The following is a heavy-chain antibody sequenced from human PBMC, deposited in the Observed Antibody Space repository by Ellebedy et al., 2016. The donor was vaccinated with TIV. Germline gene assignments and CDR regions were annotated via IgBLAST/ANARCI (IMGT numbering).Heavy chain of an antibody. CDR3: ARKRLGELFP. V-gene: IGHV3-49*03. Sequence: GESLKISCTASGFTLGDYGMTWFRQASGKGLEWIGFIRSRTYGGTADYAASVKGRFTIPRDDSKSSAYLQMVSLKTEDTGVYYCARKRLGELFPWGQGTLVTVSS. D-gene: IGHD3-10*01. CDR2: IRSRTYGGTA. CDR1: GFTLGDYG. J-gene: IGHJ5*02.